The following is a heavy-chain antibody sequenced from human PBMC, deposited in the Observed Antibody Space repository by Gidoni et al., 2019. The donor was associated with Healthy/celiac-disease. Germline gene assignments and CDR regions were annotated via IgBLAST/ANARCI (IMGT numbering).Heavy chain of an antibody. CDR3: ARDYGGNSEGKDY. CDR2: ISSSSSYI. V-gene: IGHV3-21*01. Sequence: EVQLVESGGGLVKPGGSLRLSCAASGFTFSSYSMNWVRQAPGKGLEWVSSISSSSSYIYYADSVKGRFTISRDNAKNSLYLQMNSLRAEDTAVYYCARDYGGNSEGKDYWGQGTLVTVSS. D-gene: IGHD4-17*01. J-gene: IGHJ4*02. CDR1: GFTFSSYS.